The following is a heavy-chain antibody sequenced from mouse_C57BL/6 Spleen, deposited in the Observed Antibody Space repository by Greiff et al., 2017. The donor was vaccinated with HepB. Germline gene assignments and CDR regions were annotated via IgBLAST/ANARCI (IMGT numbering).Heavy chain of an antibody. CDR1: GYSITSGYY. CDR3: ARVYYGSSYAFDY. J-gene: IGHJ2*01. V-gene: IGHV3-6*01. D-gene: IGHD1-1*01. CDR2: ISYDGSN. Sequence: EVKLMESGPGLVKPSQSLSLTCSVTGYSITSGYYWNWIRQFPGNKLEWMGYISYDGSNNYNPSLKNRISITRDTSKNQFFLKLNSVTTEDTATYYCARVYYGSSYAFDYWGQVTTLTVSS.